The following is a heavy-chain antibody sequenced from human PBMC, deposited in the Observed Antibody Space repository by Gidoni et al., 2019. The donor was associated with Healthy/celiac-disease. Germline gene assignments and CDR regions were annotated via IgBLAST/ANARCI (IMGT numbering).Heavy chain of an antibody. V-gene: IGHV4-39*01. CDR3: ARVRSERSPLEWFDP. D-gene: IGHD1-26*01. CDR1: SSSISSSSYY. CDR2: IYYRGST. J-gene: IGHJ5*02. Sequence: QLQLQESGPGLVTPSETLSLTCTVSSSSISSSSYYWGWIRQPPGKGLEWLGSIYYRGSTYDNPSLKRRVTISVDTSKNQFSLKLSSVTAADTAVYYCARVRSERSPLEWFDPWGQGTLVTVSS.